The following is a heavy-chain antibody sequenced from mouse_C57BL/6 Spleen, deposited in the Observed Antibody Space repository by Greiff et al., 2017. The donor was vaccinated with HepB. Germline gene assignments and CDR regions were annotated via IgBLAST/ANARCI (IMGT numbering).Heavy chain of an antibody. J-gene: IGHJ2*01. Sequence: VQLKESGPGLVKPSQSLSLTCTVTGYSITSGYGWNWIRQFPGNKLEWMGYISYSGSTNYNPSLKSRISITRDTSKNQFFLQLNSVTTEDNATYYCARTARIKYWGQGTTLTVSS. CDR1: GYSITSGYG. V-gene: IGHV3-2*02. CDR3: ARTARIKY. D-gene: IGHD1-2*01. CDR2: ISYSGST.